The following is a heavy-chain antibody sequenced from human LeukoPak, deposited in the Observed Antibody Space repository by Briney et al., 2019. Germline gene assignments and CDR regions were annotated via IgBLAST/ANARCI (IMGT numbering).Heavy chain of an antibody. D-gene: IGHD3-3*01. CDR1: GFTFSTYA. CDR3: AKDSDFWSGYHDY. CDR2: ISGSGGSI. J-gene: IGHJ4*02. V-gene: IGHV3-23*01. Sequence: PGGSLRLSCAASGFTFSTYAMSWVRQAPGKGLEWVSGISGSGGSIYYADSVKGRFTISRDNSKNTLYLQMNSLRAEDTAVYYCAKDSDFWSGYHDYWGQGTLVTVSS.